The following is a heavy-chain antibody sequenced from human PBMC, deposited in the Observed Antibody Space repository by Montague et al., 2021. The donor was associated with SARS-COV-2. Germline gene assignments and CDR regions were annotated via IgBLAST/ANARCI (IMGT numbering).Heavy chain of an antibody. CDR3: ARRALGNCSGGSCYSAFDY. CDR2: IYYSGST. Sequence: SETLSLTCTVSGGSISSYYWSWIRQPPGKGLEWIGYIYYSGSTNYNPPLKSRVTISVDTSKNQFSLKLSSVTAADTAVYYCARRALGNCSGGSCYSAFDYWGQGTLVTVSP. J-gene: IGHJ4*02. V-gene: IGHV4-59*08. D-gene: IGHD2-15*01. CDR1: GGSISSYY.